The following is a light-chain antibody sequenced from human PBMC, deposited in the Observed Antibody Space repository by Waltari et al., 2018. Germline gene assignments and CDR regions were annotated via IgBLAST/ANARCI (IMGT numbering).Light chain of an antibody. Sequence: QSALTQPASVSGSPGQSITISCTGTRSAVGGYNLLSWYQQHPGKAPKLIIYEGNKWPSGVSHRFSGSKSGNTASLTISGLQAEDEADYYCCSFAGSTTWVFGGGTTLTVL. CDR2: EGN. V-gene: IGLV2-23*01. CDR3: CSFAGSTTWV. J-gene: IGLJ3*02. CDR1: RSAVGGYNL.